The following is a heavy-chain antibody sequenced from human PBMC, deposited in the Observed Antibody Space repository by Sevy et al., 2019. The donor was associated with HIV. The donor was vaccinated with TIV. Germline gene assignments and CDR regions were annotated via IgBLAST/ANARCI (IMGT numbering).Heavy chain of an antibody. J-gene: IGHJ5*02. CDR1: GYTFTGYY. CDR3: ARARYGSSWYFWFDP. D-gene: IGHD6-13*01. Sequence: ASVKVSCKASGYTFTGYYMHWVRQAPGQGLEWMGWINPNSGGTNYAQKFQGRVTMTRDTSISTAYMELSRLRSDDTAVDYCARARYGSSWYFWFDPWGQGTLVTVSS. CDR2: INPNSGGT. V-gene: IGHV1-2*02.